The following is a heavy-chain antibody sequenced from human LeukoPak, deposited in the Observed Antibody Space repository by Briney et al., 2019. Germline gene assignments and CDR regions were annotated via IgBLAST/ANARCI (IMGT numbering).Heavy chain of an antibody. Sequence: PSQTLSLTCTVSGGSISSGGYYGSWIRQHPGKGRGWIGYMYYSGSTLYTPSLKSRVTISVDTSKNQSSLKLSSVTAADTAVYYSASYPMVRGVIMSTTDAFDIWGQGTMVTVSS. CDR2: MYYSGST. J-gene: IGHJ3*02. D-gene: IGHD3-10*01. CDR1: GGSISSGGYY. V-gene: IGHV4-31*03. CDR3: ASYPMVRGVIMSTTDAFDI.